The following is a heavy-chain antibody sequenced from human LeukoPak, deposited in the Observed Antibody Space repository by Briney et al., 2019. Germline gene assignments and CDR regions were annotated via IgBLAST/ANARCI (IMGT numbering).Heavy chain of an antibody. CDR2: IIPIFGTA. V-gene: IGHV1-69*06. Sequence: SVKVSCKASGGTFSSYAISWVRQAPGQGLEWMGGIIPIFGTANYAQRFQGRVTITADKSTTTAYMELSSLRSEDTAVYYCAREGLHIGYCSGTRCYRVKYGLDVWGQGTTVTVSS. CDR1: GGTFSSYA. D-gene: IGHD2-2*01. CDR3: AREGLHIGYCSGTRCYRVKYGLDV. J-gene: IGHJ6*02.